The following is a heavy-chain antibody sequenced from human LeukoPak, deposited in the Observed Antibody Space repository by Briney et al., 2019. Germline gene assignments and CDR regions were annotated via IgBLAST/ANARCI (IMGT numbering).Heavy chain of an antibody. CDR1: GFTFSDYY. J-gene: IGHJ6*03. V-gene: IGHV3-11*01. CDR2: ISSSGSTI. CDR3: ARDGQIYYYYYMDV. Sequence: GGSLRLSCAASGFTFSDYYMSWIRQAPGKGLEWVSYISSSGSTIYYADSVKGRFTISRDNAKNSLYLQMNSLRAEDTAVYYCARDGQIYYYYYMDVWGKGTTVTISS.